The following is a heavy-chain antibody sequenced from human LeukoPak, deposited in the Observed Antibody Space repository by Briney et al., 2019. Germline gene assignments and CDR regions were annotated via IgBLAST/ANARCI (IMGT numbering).Heavy chain of an antibody. D-gene: IGHD2-2*01. V-gene: IGHV3-64*01. J-gene: IGHJ4*02. Sequence: GSLRLSCAASGFTFSNYAMHWVRQAPGKGLEYVSAISSDGGSTYYANSVKGRFTISRDNSKNTLDLQMDSLRTEDMAVYYCARRYCTSTSCSALDCWGQGTLVTVSS. CDR3: ARRYCTSTSCSALDC. CDR2: ISSDGGST. CDR1: GFTFSNYA.